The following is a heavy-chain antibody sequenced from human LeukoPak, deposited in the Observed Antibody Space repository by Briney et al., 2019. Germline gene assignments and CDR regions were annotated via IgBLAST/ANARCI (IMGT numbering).Heavy chain of an antibody. D-gene: IGHD3-3*01. CDR1: GFTFSSYW. CDR2: IKQDGSEK. CDR3: ARVGADFWSGYSNWFDP. Sequence: PGGALRLSCAASGFTFSSYWMSWVRQAPGKGRAGVAHIKQDGSEKYYVDSVKGRFTISRDNAKNSLYLQMNSLRAEDTAVYYCARVGADFWSGYSNWFDPWGQGTLVTVSS. V-gene: IGHV3-7*01. J-gene: IGHJ5*02.